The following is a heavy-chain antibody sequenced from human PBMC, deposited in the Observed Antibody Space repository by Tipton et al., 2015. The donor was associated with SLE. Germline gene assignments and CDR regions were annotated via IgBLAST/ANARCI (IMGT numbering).Heavy chain of an antibody. V-gene: IGHV4-61*01. Sequence: TLSLTCTVSGGSISSGSYYWSWIRQPPGKGLEWIGYIYTSGSTNYNPSLKSRVTISVDTSKNQFSLKLSSVTAADTAVYYCARVIAAAVPTPYFDYWGQGTLVTVSS. CDR1: GGSISSGSYY. CDR3: ARVIAAAVPTPYFDY. CDR2: IYTSGST. J-gene: IGHJ4*02. D-gene: IGHD6-13*01.